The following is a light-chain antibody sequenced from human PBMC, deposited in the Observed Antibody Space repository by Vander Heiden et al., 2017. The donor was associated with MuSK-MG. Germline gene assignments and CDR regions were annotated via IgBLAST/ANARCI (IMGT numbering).Light chain of an antibody. V-gene: IGKV1-39*01. CDR1: QSISSY. J-gene: IGKJ3*01. CDR2: AAS. Sequence: DIQMTQSPSSPSASVGDRVTITCRASQSISSYLNWYQQKPGKAPKLLIYAASSLQSGVPSRFSGSGSGTDFTLTISRLQPEDFATYYCQQSYSTPGTFGHGTKVDIK. CDR3: QQSYSTPGT.